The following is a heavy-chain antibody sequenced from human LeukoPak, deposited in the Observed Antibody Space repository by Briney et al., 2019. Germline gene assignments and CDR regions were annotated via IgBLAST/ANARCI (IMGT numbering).Heavy chain of an antibody. CDR3: ATDRGWRTSGYYLYYFEY. CDR2: IKHDGSEK. J-gene: IGHJ4*02. Sequence: GGSLRLSCAASGSIFTNYFMSWVRQAPGKGLEWVASIKHDGSEKYYVDSVRGRFTISRDNTMNSLYLQMSSLRAEDTAVYYCATDRGWRTSGYYLYYFEYWGQGTLVTYSS. CDR1: GSIFTNYF. D-gene: IGHD3-3*01. V-gene: IGHV3-7*01.